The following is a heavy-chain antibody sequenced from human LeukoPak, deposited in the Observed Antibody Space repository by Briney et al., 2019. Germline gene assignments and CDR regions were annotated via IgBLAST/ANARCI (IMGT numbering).Heavy chain of an antibody. CDR2: IYYSGST. J-gene: IGHJ5*02. V-gene: IGHV4-59*01. CDR3: ATLPGVGP. D-gene: IGHD1-14*01. CDR1: GVSIRSYY. Sequence: PSETLSLTCTVSGVSIRSYYWSWIRQPPGKGLEWIGYIYYSGSTNYNPSLKSRVTISVDTSKNQFSLKLSSVTAADTAVYYCATLPGVGPWGQGTLVTVSS.